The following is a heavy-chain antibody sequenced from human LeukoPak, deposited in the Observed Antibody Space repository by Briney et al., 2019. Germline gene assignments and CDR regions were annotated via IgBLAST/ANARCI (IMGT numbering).Heavy chain of an antibody. J-gene: IGHJ6*02. V-gene: IGHV4-59*01. CDR2: IYYSGST. CDR1: GGSISSYY. Sequence: SETLSLTCTVSGGSISSYYWSWIRQPAGKGLEWIGYIYYSGSTNYNPSLKSRVTISVDTSKNQFSLRLSSVTAADTAVYYCARVVRYGMDVWGQGTTVTVSS. D-gene: IGHD2-21*01. CDR3: ARVVRYGMDV.